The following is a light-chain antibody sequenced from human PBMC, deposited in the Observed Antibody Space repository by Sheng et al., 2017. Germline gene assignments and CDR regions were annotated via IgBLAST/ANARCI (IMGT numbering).Light chain of an antibody. J-gene: IGKJ3*01. Sequence: EIVLTQSPGILSLSPGERATLSCRASQSVSSYLAWYQQKPGQAPRLLIYGASSRATGIPDRFSGSGSGTEFTLTISRLEPEDFAVYYCQQYGSSPPRFTFGPGTKVDIK. CDR2: GAS. CDR3: QQYGSSPPRFT. CDR1: QSVSSY. V-gene: IGKV3-20*01.